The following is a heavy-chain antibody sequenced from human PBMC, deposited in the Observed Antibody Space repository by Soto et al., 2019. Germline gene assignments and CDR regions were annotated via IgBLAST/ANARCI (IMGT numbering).Heavy chain of an antibody. V-gene: IGHV4-4*02. CDR1: GAPISGSVW. D-gene: IGHD3-16*01. CDR3: ARKAWVRFDF. J-gene: IGHJ4*02. CDR2: VFHSGGA. Sequence: SETLSLTCAVSGAPISGSVWWTWVRQPPGKGLEWIGEVFHSGGANYNPSLKSRVSMSVDTSRSQFSLELHSVTAADTAVYYCARKAWVRFDFWGQGIMVTVSS.